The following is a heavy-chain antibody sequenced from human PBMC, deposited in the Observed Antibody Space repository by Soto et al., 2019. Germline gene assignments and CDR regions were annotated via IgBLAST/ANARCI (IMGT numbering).Heavy chain of an antibody. CDR3: TRVSYLVRGFNHIPYGMDV. J-gene: IGHJ6*02. CDR2: ISGYTGNT. CDR1: GYTFISYG. D-gene: IGHD3-10*01. Sequence: VQVVQSGAEVKKPGASVKVSCKTSGYTFISYGISWVRQAPGQGLEWLGWISGYTGNTDYAQKFQDRVTMTTDTSTTKAYMELRSLRSDDTAVYYCTRVSYLVRGFNHIPYGMDVWGQGTTVTVSS. V-gene: IGHV1-18*01.